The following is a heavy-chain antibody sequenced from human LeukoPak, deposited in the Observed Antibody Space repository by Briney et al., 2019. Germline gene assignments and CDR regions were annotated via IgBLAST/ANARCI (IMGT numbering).Heavy chain of an antibody. J-gene: IGHJ4*02. CDR2: ISWNSGSI. D-gene: IGHD5-18*01. CDR1: GFPFDDYA. CDR3: AKAPLRGYSYGYPYYFDY. V-gene: IGHV3-9*01. Sequence: GGSLTLSCAASGFPFDDYAMHWVRQAPGKGLEWVSGISWNSGSIGYADSVKGRFTISRDNAKNSLYLQMNSLRAEDTALYYCAKAPLRGYSYGYPYYFDYWGQGTLVTVSS.